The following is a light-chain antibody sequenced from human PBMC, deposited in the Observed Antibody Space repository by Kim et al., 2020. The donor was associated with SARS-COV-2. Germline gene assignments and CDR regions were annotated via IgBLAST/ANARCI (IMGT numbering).Light chain of an antibody. CDR3: QQFNTYPLT. CDR2: GAS. J-gene: IGKJ4*01. V-gene: IGKV1-17*01. Sequence: PSLRDICPLPCRASQGVRNDVGWYQQKPGKAPKGLIFGASTLQGGVPSRFSGSGSGTEFTLTISSLQPEDFATYYCQQFNTYPLTFGGGTKVDIK. CDR1: QGVRND.